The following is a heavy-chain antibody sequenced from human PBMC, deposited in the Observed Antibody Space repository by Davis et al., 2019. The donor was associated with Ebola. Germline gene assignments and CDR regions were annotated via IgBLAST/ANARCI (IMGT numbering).Heavy chain of an antibody. D-gene: IGHD5-24*01. J-gene: IGHJ6*04. CDR1: GYTFTSYA. Sequence: ASVKVSCKASGYTFTSYAMHWVRQAPVQRLEWMGWINAGNGNTKYSQKFQGRVTITADESTSTAYMELSSLRSEDTAVYYCAREMATNLFYYGMDVWGKGTTVTVSS. CDR2: INAGNGNT. CDR3: AREMATNLFYYGMDV. V-gene: IGHV1-3*01.